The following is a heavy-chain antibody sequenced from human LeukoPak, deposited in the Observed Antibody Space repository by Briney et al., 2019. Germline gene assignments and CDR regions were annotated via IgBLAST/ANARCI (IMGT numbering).Heavy chain of an antibody. CDR1: GFTFSSYA. CDR3: AKGHVSYYYYGMDV. D-gene: IGHD3-16*01. V-gene: IGHV3-23*01. Sequence: GGSLRLSCAASGFTFSSYAMSWVRQAPGKGREWVSAISGSGGSTYSADSVKGRFTISRDNSKNTLYLQMNSLRAEDTAVYYCAKGHVSYYYYGMDVWGQGTTVTVSS. CDR2: ISGSGGST. J-gene: IGHJ6*02.